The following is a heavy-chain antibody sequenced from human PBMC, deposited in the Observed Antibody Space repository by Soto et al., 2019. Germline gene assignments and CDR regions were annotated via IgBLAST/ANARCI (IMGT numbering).Heavy chain of an antibody. CDR1: GGSISIYY. CDR2: IYYSGST. Sequence: ETLSLTCTVSGGSISIYYWSWIRQPPGKGLEWIGYIYYSGSTNYNPSLKSRVTISVDTSKNQFSLKLSSVTAADTAVYYCARSVPYCSGGSCYSIAGYYYYKDVWGKGTTVTVSS. D-gene: IGHD2-15*01. V-gene: IGHV4-59*08. CDR3: ARSVPYCSGGSCYSIAGYYYYKDV. J-gene: IGHJ6*03.